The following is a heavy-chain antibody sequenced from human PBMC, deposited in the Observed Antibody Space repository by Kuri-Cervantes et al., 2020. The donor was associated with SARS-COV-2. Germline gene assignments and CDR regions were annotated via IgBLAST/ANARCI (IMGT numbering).Heavy chain of an antibody. V-gene: IGHV3-7*05. D-gene: IGHD4-17*01. Sequence: ETLSFTCEASGFTFSSYWMSWVRQAPGKGLEWVANIKQDGSEKYYVDSVKGRFTISRDNAKNSLYLQMNSLRAEDTAVYYCARDGRAVTSPRSDYWGQGTLVTVSS. CDR2: IKQDGSEK. J-gene: IGHJ4*02. CDR3: ARDGRAVTSPRSDY. CDR1: GFTFSSYW.